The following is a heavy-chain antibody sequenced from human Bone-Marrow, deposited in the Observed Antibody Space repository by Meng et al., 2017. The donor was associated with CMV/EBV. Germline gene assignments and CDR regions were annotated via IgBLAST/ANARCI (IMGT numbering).Heavy chain of an antibody. Sequence: SETLSLTCAVYGGSFSGYHWNWIRQPPGKGLEWIGEINHSGSTNYNPSLKSRVTISVDTSKNQFSLKLSSVTAADTAVYYCARGVGATFHFDYWGQGTLVTVSS. CDR1: GGSFSGYH. V-gene: IGHV4-34*01. D-gene: IGHD1-26*01. CDR3: ARGVGATFHFDY. J-gene: IGHJ4*02. CDR2: INHSGST.